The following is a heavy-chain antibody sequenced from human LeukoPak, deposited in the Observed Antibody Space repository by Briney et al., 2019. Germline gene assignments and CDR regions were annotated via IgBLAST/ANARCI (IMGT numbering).Heavy chain of an antibody. CDR3: VKDLGRYRNNCFDY. D-gene: IGHD1-26*01. J-gene: IGHJ4*02. CDR1: GFTFSSYA. CDR2: ISGSGGGT. Sequence: GRSLRLSCTASGFTFSSYAMSWVRQAPEKGLEWVSTISGSGGGTYYADSVKGRFTISRDDSKNTLYLQMNSLRAEDTAVYYCVKDLGRYRNNCFDYWGQGTLVTVSS. V-gene: IGHV3-23*01.